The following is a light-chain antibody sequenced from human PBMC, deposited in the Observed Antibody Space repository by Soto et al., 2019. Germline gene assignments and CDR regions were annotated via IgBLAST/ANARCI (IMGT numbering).Light chain of an antibody. V-gene: IGKV3-20*01. CDR1: QTVRNNY. Sequence: IVLTQTPGTLSLSPGEIATLSCRASQTVRNNYLAWYQQKPGQAPRLLIYGASSRATGIPDRFSGSGSGTDFTLASSSLQPDDFATYYCQHYNSYSEAFGQGTKV. CDR2: GAS. J-gene: IGKJ1*01. CDR3: QHYNSYSEA.